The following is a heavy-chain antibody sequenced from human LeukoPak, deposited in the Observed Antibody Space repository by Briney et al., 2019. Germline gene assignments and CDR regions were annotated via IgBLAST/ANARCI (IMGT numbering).Heavy chain of an antibody. D-gene: IGHD6-19*01. CDR2: INPNSGVT. CDR3: ARGQQWLEAFDY. J-gene: IGHJ4*02. Sequence: ASVKVSCKASGYIFTSYFMHWVRQAPGQGLEWMGWINPNSGVTHYPQKFQGRVTMTRDTSIRTAYMEVSSLRSDDTAVYYCARGQQWLEAFDYWGLGTLVTVSS. CDR1: GYIFTSYF. V-gene: IGHV1-2*02.